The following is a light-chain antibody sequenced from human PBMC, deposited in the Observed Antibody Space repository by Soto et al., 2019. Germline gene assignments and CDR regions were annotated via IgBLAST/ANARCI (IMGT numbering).Light chain of an antibody. J-gene: IGLJ3*02. Sequence: QAVLTQPPSVSGAPGQRVTISCTGSSSNIGAGYDVHWYQQLPGTAPKLLIYGNSNRPSGVPDRFSGSKSGTSASLAITGLQAEDEADYYCGSWGSSRSGWVVGGGTKVTVL. V-gene: IGLV1-40*01. CDR2: GNS. CDR3: GSWGSSRSGWV. CDR1: SSNIGAGYD.